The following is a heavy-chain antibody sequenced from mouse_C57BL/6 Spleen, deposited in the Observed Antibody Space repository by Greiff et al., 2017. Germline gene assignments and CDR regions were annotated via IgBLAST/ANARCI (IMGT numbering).Heavy chain of an antibody. CDR3: ARQVNWDGFDY. V-gene: IGHV5-6*02. D-gene: IGHD4-1*02. CDR2: ISSGGSYT. J-gene: IGHJ2*01. CDR1: GFTFSSYG. Sequence: DVKLVESGGDLVKPGGSLKLSCAASGFTFSSYGMSWVRQTPDKRLEWVATISSGGSYTYYPDSVKGRFTISRENAKNTLYLQMSSLKSEDTAMYYCARQVNWDGFDYWGQGTTLTVSS.